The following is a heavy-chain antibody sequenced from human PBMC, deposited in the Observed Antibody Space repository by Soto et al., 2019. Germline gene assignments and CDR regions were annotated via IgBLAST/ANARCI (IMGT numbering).Heavy chain of an antibody. J-gene: IGHJ6*02. V-gene: IGHV1-69*12. CDR2: IIPIFGTA. CDR3: ASQMGVTGAYGHYYGMEV. Sequence: QVQLVQSGAEVKKPRSSVKVSCKASGGTFSSYAISWVRQAPGQGLEWMGGIIPIFGTANYAQKFQGRVKITADESTSTAYMELSSLRCEDTAVYYCASQMGVTGAYGHYYGMEVWGQGTTVTVSS. CDR1: GGTFSSYA. D-gene: IGHD1-20*01.